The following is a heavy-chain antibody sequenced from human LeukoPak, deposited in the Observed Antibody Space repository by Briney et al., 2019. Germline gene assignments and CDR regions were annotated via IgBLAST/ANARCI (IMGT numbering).Heavy chain of an antibody. Sequence: SETLSPTCAVSGGSISSYYWSWIRQPPGKGLEWIGYIYYSGSTNYNPSLKSRVTISVDTSKNQFSLKLSSVTAADTAVYYCARDSHSIGHWGQGTLVTVSS. J-gene: IGHJ4*02. CDR1: GGSISSYY. CDR2: IYYSGST. V-gene: IGHV4-59*01. CDR3: ARDSHSIGH. D-gene: IGHD3-3*02.